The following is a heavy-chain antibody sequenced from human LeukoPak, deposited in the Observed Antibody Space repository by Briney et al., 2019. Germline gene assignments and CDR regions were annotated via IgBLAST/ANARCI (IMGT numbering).Heavy chain of an antibody. J-gene: IGHJ3*02. Sequence: GESLKISFKGSGYSFTSYWIGGVRQIPGKGLEWRGFIYPGDSDTRYNPYSQDQVTISADKSISTAYLQWSSLKASDTAMYYCATPGGSYPSEAFDIWGQGTMVTVSS. CDR2: IYPGDSDT. CDR3: ATPGGSYPSEAFDI. D-gene: IGHD1-26*01. CDR1: GYSFTSYW. V-gene: IGHV5-51*01.